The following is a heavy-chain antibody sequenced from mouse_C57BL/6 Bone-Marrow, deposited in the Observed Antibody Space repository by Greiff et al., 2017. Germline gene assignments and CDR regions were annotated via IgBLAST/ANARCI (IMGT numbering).Heavy chain of an antibody. J-gene: IGHJ2*01. CDR1: GYTFTSYW. CDR2: LYPGSGST. CDR3: ARGGTTVGGGD. V-gene: IGHV1-55*01. Sequence: VQLQQPGAELVKPGASVKMSCKASGYTFTSYWLTWVKQRPGQGLEWIGDLYPGSGSTNYNEKFKSKATLTVDTSSSTAYMQRSSLTSEASAVYYCARGGTTVGGGDWGKGTTLTVSS. D-gene: IGHD1-1*01.